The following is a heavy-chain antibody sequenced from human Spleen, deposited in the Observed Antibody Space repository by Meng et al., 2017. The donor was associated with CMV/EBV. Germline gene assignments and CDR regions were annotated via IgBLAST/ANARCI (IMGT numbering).Heavy chain of an antibody. CDR1: GFTFSSYA. CDR2: ISGSGTST. CDR3: ARQQLGVLS. J-gene: IGHJ5*02. V-gene: IGHV3-23*01. D-gene: IGHD6-6*01. Sequence: GGSLRLSCAASGFTFSSYAMSWVRQAPGKGLEWVSGISGSGTSTYYADSVKGRFTISRDNAKNSLYLQMNSLRAEDTAVYYCARQQLGVLSWGQGTLVTVSS.